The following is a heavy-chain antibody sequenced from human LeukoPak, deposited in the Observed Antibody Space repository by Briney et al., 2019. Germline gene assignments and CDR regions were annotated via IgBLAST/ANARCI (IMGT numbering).Heavy chain of an antibody. D-gene: IGHD1-26*01. J-gene: IGHJ6*03. CDR1: GGSINPYY. CDR2: IYYSGIT. Sequence: SETLSLTCTVSGGSINPYYWIWIRQSPGTRLEWIGYIYYSGITDYNPSLKSRVTFSIDTSKKQFSLNLTSVTAADTAIYFCARGGSHYYYYMDVWGKGTRVTVSS. CDR3: ARGGSHYYYYMDV. V-gene: IGHV4-59*01.